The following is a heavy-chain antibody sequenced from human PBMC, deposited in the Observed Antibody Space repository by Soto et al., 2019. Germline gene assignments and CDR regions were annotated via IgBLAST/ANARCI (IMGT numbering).Heavy chain of an antibody. V-gene: IGHV3-23*01. D-gene: IGHD3-10*01. J-gene: IGHJ4*02. CDR1: GFTFSNYV. CDR2: ISGSGGST. Sequence: GGSLRLSCAAAGFTFSNYVMSWVRQAPGKGLEWVSAISGSGGSTYYADSVKGRFTISRDNSKNTLYLQMNSLRAEDTAVYYCAKEDGSGSYIAYDYWGQGALVTVSS. CDR3: AKEDGSGSYIAYDY.